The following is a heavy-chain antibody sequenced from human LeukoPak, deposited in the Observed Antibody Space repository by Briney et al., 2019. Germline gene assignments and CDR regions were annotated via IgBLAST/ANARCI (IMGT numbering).Heavy chain of an antibody. CDR2: ISSSSSYI. Sequence: GGSLRLSCAGSGFTPSNCAMNWVRQAPGKGLEWVSSISSSSSYIYYADSVKGRFTISRDNAKNSLYLQMNSLRAEDTAVYYCAREIRFGEFFNGMDVWGQGTTVTVSS. J-gene: IGHJ6*02. D-gene: IGHD3-10*01. CDR3: AREIRFGEFFNGMDV. V-gene: IGHV3-21*01. CDR1: GFTPSNCA.